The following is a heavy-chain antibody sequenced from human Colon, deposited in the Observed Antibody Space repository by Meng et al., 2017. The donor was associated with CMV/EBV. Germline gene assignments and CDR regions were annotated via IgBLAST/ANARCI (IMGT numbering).Heavy chain of an antibody. CDR3: ARGLGLTVGNKLYYVFDS. J-gene: IGHJ4*02. D-gene: IGHD3-16*01. CDR1: GGSLSGYY. Sequence: QVQLQQWGAGLLKPSETLSLTCGVYGGSLSGYYWRWIRQSPGKGLEWIGAINYRGSSDYNPSLKSRVTISVGTSKNQFSLMLNSVPAADTAVYYCARGLGLTVGNKLYYVFDSWGAGTLVTVSS. V-gene: IGHV4-34*01. CDR2: INYRGSS.